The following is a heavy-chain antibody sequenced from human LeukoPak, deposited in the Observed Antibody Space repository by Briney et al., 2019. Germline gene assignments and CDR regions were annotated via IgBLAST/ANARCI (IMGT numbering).Heavy chain of an antibody. V-gene: IGHV3-23*01. CDR2: ISGSGGGT. D-gene: IGHD3-10*01. CDR1: GFTFSSFA. CDR3: AKDDRLSSGYGSSDY. Sequence: GGSLRLSCSASGFTFSSFAMSWVRQAPGKGLEWVSSISGSGGGTYYADSVKGRFTVSRDNSKNTLFLQMNSLRAEDTAVYYCAKDDRLSSGYGSSDYWGQGTLVTVSS. J-gene: IGHJ4*02.